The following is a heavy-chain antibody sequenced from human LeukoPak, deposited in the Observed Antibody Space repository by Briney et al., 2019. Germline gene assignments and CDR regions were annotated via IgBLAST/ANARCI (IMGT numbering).Heavy chain of an antibody. CDR1: GFTFSSYA. CDR3: AKDPLGYCSSTSCYGSVHYYCGMDV. CDR2: ISYDGSNK. D-gene: IGHD2-2*01. V-gene: IGHV3-30-3*01. J-gene: IGHJ6*02. Sequence: PGGSLRLSCAASGFTFSSYAMHWVRQAPGKGLEWVAVISYDGSNKYYADSVRGRFTISRDNPKNTLYLQMNSLRAEDTAVYYCAKDPLGYCSSTSCYGSVHYYCGMDVWGQGTTVTVSS.